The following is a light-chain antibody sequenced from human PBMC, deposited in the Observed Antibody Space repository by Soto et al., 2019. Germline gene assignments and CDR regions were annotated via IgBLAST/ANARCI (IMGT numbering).Light chain of an antibody. Sequence: PGERVTLSCRASQSVSSSYLTWYQQKPGQAPRLLIYGASTRATGIPARFSGSGSGTEFTLTISSLQPEDFATYYCQQLNSYPITFGQGTRLEIK. CDR1: QSVSSSY. CDR2: GAS. V-gene: IGKV3D-7*01. J-gene: IGKJ5*01. CDR3: QQLNSYPIT.